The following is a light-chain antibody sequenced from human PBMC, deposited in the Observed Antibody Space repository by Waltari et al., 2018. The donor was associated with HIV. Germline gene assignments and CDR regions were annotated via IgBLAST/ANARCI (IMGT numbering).Light chain of an antibody. CDR3: QQYNNWPPWT. CDR2: NAS. CDR1: QSVSSD. Sequence: EILMTQSPATLSVPPGERVTLSCRASQSVSSDLAWYRQKPGQAPRPLIYNASTRATGLPARFSGSGSGTKFTLTISSLQSEDFAFDYCQQYNNWPPWTFGQGTKVEIK. V-gene: IGKV3D-15*01. J-gene: IGKJ1*01.